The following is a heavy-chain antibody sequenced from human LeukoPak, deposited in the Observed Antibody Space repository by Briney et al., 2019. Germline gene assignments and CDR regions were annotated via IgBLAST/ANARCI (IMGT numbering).Heavy chain of an antibody. J-gene: IGHJ4*02. CDR2: IYYSGST. CDR1: GGSISRDD. Sequence: SETRSLTGTVLGGSISRDDWSWIRQPPWKGLNVIEDIYYSGSTNYNPSLKSRVTISVDTSKNQFSLKLSSVTAADTAVYYCARQVGRGTETGNLWYFDYWGQGTLVTVSS. D-gene: IGHD1-1*01. V-gene: IGHV4-59*08. CDR3: ARQVGRGTETGNLWYFDY.